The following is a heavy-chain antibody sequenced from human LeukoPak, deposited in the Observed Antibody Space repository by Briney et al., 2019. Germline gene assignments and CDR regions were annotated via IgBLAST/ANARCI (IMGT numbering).Heavy chain of an antibody. D-gene: IGHD3-22*01. CDR1: GFTFSSYA. J-gene: IGHJ4*02. Sequence: GRSLRLSCAASGFTFSSYAMHWVRQAPGKGLEWVAVISYDGSNKYYADSVKGRFTISRDNSKNTLYLQMNSLRAEDTAVYYCARDPNDSSGSTDYWGQGTLVTVSS. CDR2: ISYDGSNK. V-gene: IGHV3-30-3*01. CDR3: ARDPNDSSGSTDY.